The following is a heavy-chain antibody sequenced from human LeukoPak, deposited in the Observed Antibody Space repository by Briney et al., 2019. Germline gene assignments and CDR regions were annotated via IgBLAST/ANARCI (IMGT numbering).Heavy chain of an antibody. CDR1: GYRFIDYW. CDR2: IFPGDSDI. Sequence: GESLKISRKGSGYRFIDYWIGWVRQMPGKGLEWMGIIFPGDSDIKYSPSFQGQVTISADNSISTAYLQWSSLKASDTAMYYCVRHGLKGCSGGRCFTSFYYYGPDVWGQGSTVTVSS. V-gene: IGHV5-51*01. J-gene: IGHJ6*02. CDR3: VRHGLKGCSGGRCFTSFYYYGPDV. D-gene: IGHD2-15*01.